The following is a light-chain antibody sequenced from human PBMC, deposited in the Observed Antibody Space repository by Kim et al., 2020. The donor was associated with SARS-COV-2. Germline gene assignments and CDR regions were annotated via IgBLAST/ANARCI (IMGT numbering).Light chain of an antibody. V-gene: IGLV3-19*01. CDR1: SLRSYY. Sequence: ALGQTVRITCQGDSLRSYYANWYQQKPGQAPIVVIYGKNNRPSGIPDRFSGSSSGNTASLTITGTQAGDEADYYCNSRDSNDNVVFGGGTKLTVL. CDR2: GKN. J-gene: IGLJ2*01. CDR3: NSRDSNDNVV.